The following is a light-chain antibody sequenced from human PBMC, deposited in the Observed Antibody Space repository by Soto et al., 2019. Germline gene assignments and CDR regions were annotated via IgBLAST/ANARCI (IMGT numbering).Light chain of an antibody. CDR1: EGIGSW. V-gene: IGKV1-12*01. CDR2: AAS. Sequence: DLQMTQSPSSVSASVGDRVTITCRASEGIGSWLAWYQQKPGKAPNLLIYAASSLQSGVPSRLSGSGSVTDFTLTISSLQPDDFATYYCQQANNFPLTFGGGTKVEIK. J-gene: IGKJ4*01. CDR3: QQANNFPLT.